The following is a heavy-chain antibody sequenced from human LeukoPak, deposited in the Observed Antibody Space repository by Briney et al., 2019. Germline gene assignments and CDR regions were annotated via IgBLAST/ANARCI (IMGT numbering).Heavy chain of an antibody. J-gene: IGHJ5*02. CDR3: ARDHITLVRGVIFGSNWFDP. CDR1: GYTFANYP. V-gene: IGHV7-4-1*02. D-gene: IGHD3-10*01. CDR2: INTNTGNA. Sequence: ASVKVSCKPSGYTFANYPMNWVRQAPGQGLEWMGWINTNTGNATYVQAFTGRFVFSLDTSVSTAYLQISSLKPEDTAVYYCARDHITLVRGVIFGSNWFDPWGQGTLVTVSS.